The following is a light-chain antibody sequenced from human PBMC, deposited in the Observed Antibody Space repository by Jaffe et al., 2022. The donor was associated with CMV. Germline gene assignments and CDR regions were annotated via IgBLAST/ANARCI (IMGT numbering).Light chain of an antibody. CDR2: SNN. V-gene: IGLV1-44*01. CDR1: SSNIGSNT. Sequence: QSVLTQPPSASGTPGQRVTISCSGSSSNIGSNTVNWYQQLPGTAPKLLIYSNNQRPSGVPDRFSGSKSGTSASLAISGLQSEDEADYYCAAWDDSGHDVVFGGGTKLTVL. J-gene: IGLJ2*01. CDR3: AAWDDSGHDVV.